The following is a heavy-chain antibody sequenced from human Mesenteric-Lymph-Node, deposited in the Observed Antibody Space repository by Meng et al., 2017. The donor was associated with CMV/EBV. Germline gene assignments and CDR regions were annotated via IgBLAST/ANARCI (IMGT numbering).Heavy chain of an antibody. Sequence: GESLKISCAASGFTFSSYAMSWVRQAPGKGLEWVSSISGSGRSTYYADSVKGRLTVSRDNSKNTLYLQMNSLRAEDTAVHYCAKGDYYYYGMDVWGLGTTVTVSS. CDR1: GFTFSSYA. J-gene: IGHJ6*02. CDR2: ISGSGRST. V-gene: IGHV3-23*01. CDR3: AKGDYYYYGMDV.